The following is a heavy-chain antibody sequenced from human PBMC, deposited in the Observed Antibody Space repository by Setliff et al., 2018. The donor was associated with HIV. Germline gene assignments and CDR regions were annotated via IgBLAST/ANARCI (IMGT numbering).Heavy chain of an antibody. J-gene: IGHJ3*02. Sequence: GASVKVSCKASGGTFSSYAISWVRQAPGQGLEWMGGIIPIFGTANYAQKFQGRVTITADASTSTAYMELSSLSSEDTAVYYCARGSCSTISCSLRVGNDAFDIWGQGAMVTVSS. D-gene: IGHD2-2*01. CDR3: ARGSCSTISCSLRVGNDAFDI. CDR2: IIPIFGTA. V-gene: IGHV1-69*13. CDR1: GGTFSSYA.